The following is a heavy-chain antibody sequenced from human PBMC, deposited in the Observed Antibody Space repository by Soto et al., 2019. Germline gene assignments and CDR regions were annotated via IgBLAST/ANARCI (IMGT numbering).Heavy chain of an antibody. CDR2: VNAYSGDT. CDR3: ARDFRSCCTGSSCIYFVY. J-gene: IGHJ4*02. Sequence: ASVKVSRKASGYTFTSYGFSWVRPAPGRGLEWLVWVNAYSGDTNSAKTLQGRVTLTTDTSTGTAYMDLTSLRSDDTAVYYCARDFRSCCTGSSCIYFVYWGQGTQVTVSS. CDR1: GYTFTSYG. V-gene: IGHV1-18*01. D-gene: IGHD2-15*01.